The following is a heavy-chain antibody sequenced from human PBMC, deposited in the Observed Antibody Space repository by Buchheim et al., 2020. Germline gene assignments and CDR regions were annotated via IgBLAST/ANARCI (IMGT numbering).Heavy chain of an antibody. CDR2: IWYDGSNK. CDR3: ARGLTGSILYGMDV. J-gene: IGHJ6*02. CDR1: GFTFSSYG. Sequence: QVQLVESGGGVVQPGRSLRLSCAASGFTFSSYGMHWVRQAPGKGLEWVAVIWYDGSNKYSADSVKGRFTISRDNSKNTLYLQMNSLRAEDTAVYYCARGLTGSILYGMDVWGQGTT. V-gene: IGHV3-33*01. D-gene: IGHD1-1*01.